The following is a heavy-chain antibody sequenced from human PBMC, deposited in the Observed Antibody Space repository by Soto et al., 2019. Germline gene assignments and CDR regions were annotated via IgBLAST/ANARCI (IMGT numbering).Heavy chain of an antibody. Sequence: PGESLKISCKGSGYSFTTYWIGWVRQMPGRGLEWMGIIYVGDSDTRYSPSFQGQVTISVDKSITTAYLQWSSLKASDTAMYYCARAVTGTLHPYHFDYWGQGTPVTV. CDR3: ARAVTGTLHPYHFDY. J-gene: IGHJ4*02. D-gene: IGHD2-21*02. V-gene: IGHV5-51*01. CDR1: GYSFTTYW. CDR2: IYVGDSDT.